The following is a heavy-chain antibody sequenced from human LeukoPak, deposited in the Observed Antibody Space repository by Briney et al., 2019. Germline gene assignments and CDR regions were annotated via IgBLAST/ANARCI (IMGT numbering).Heavy chain of an antibody. CDR2: ISYDGSNK. J-gene: IGHJ4*02. Sequence: GRSLRLSCAASGFTFSNYGMHWVRQAPGKGLEWVAVISYDGSNKYYADSVKGRFTISKDNSKNTLYLQMNSLRVEDTAVYYCVKKAYSGYVPSHFDYWGQGTLVTVSS. CDR1: GFTFSNYG. V-gene: IGHV3-30*18. D-gene: IGHD5-12*01. CDR3: VKKAYSGYVPSHFDY.